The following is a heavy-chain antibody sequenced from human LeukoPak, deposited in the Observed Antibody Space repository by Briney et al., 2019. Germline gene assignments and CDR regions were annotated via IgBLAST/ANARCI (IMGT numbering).Heavy chain of an antibody. D-gene: IGHD4-17*01. CDR2: ISSSGSTI. J-gene: IGHJ4*02. V-gene: IGHV3-11*01. CDR1: GFTFSDYY. Sequence: GGSLRLSCAASGFTFSDYYMSWIRQAPGKGLEWVSYISSSGSTIHYADSVKGRFTISRDNAKNSLYLQMSSLRAEDTAVYYCARYEYGDSYFDYWGQGTLATVSS. CDR3: ARYEYGDSYFDY.